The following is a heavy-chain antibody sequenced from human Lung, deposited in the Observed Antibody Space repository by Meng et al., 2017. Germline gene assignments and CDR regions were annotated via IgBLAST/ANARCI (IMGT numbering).Heavy chain of an antibody. J-gene: IGHJ4*02. D-gene: IGHD4-11*01. V-gene: IGHV4-34*01. CDR1: GGSVSDYY. Sequence: QVKLPQWGGGLVKPSETLSLSGVVSGGSVSDYYWSWIRQPPGKGLEWIGEINHSGSTNYNPSLESRATISVDTSQNNLSLKLSSVTAADSAVYYCARGPTTMAHDFDYWGQGTLVTVSS. CDR2: INHSGST. CDR3: ARGPTTMAHDFDY.